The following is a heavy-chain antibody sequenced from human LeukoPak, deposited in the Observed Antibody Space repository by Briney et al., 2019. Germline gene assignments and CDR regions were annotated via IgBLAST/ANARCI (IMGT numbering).Heavy chain of an antibody. D-gene: IGHD1-26*01. CDR2: ISGRGDVI. CDR3: ARPYYVAANYYFDY. J-gene: IGHJ4*02. CDR1: GFTFSSYW. Sequence: AGGSLRLSCVAPGFTFSSYWMSWVRQAPGKGLEWGSYISGRGDVIYYADSVKGRFTISRDNAKNSLYLQMNSLRAEDTAVYYCARPYYVAANYYFDYWGQGTLVTVSS. V-gene: IGHV3-48*03.